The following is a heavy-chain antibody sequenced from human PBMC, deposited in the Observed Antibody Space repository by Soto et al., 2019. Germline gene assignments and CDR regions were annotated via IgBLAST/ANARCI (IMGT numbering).Heavy chain of an antibody. D-gene: IGHD3-22*01. Sequence: QVQLVQSGAEVKKPGSSVKVSCKASGYTFITYGVSWVRQAPGQGLDWLGWISTYNGNTRYAERLQGRVTITPDKTTNTAYMELRNLRSEDTAVYYCARGPTDYYDNSANYFLDYWGQGTLVTVSS. CDR2: ISTYNGNT. J-gene: IGHJ4*02. CDR3: ARGPTDYYDNSANYFLDY. CDR1: GYTFITYG. V-gene: IGHV1-18*01.